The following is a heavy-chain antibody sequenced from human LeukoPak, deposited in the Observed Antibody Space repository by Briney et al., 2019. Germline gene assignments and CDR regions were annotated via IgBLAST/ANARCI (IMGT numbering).Heavy chain of an antibody. V-gene: IGHV4-34*01. CDR3: ARTPRITARDWYFDL. D-gene: IGHD2-15*01. J-gene: IGHJ2*01. CDR1: GGSFSGYY. CDR2: INHSGST. Sequence: SETLSLTCAVYGGSFSGYYWSWIRQPPGKGLEWIGEINHSGSTNYNPSLKSRVTISVDTSKNQFSLKLSSVTAVDTAVYYCARTPRITARDWYFDLWGRGTLVTVSS.